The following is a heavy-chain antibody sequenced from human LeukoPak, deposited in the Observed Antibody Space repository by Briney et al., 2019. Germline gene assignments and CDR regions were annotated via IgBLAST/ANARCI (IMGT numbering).Heavy chain of an antibody. CDR1: GGTFISYA. J-gene: IGHJ6*03. D-gene: IGHD3-22*01. V-gene: IGHV1-69*05. CDR3: ARAVGYYDSSGYDYYYYYMDV. CDR2: IIPIFATA. Sequence: ASVKVSCKASGGTFISYAISWVRQAPGQGLEWMGGIIPIFATANYAQKFQGRVTITTDESTSTAYMELSSLRSEDTAVYYCARAVGYYDSSGYDYYYYYMDVWGKGTTVTVSS.